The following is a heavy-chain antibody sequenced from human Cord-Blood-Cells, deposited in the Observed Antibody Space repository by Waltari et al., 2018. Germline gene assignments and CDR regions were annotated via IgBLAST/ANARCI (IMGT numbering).Heavy chain of an antibody. CDR1: GYTFTSYA. V-gene: IGHV1-3*01. CDR3: ARTPYGSGSCYFDY. Sequence: QVQLVQSGAEVKKPGASVKVSCKASGYTFTSYAMHLVRQAPGQRLEWMGWINAGNGNTKYSQKFQGRVTITRDTSASTAYMELSSLRSEDTAVYYCARTPYGSGSCYFDYWGQGTLVTVSS. J-gene: IGHJ4*02. CDR2: INAGNGNT. D-gene: IGHD3-10*01.